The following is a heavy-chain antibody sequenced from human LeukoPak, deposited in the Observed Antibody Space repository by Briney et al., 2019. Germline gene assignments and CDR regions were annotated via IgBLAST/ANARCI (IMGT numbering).Heavy chain of an antibody. CDR3: AKIFGYYYDSSGYFTA. J-gene: IGHJ5*02. CDR2: ISYDGSNK. D-gene: IGHD3-22*01. V-gene: IGHV3-30*18. Sequence: GGSLRLSCAASGFTFSSYGMHWVRQAPGKGLEWVAVISYDGSNKYYADSVKGRFTISRDNSKNTLYLQMNSLRAEDTAVYYCAKIFGYYYDSSGYFTAWGQGTLVTVSS. CDR1: GFTFSSYG.